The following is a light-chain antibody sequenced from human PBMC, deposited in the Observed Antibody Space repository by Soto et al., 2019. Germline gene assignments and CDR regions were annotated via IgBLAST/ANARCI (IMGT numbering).Light chain of an antibody. J-gene: IGKJ1*01. Sequence: EIVLTQSPGTLSLSPGERATLSCGASQSVGSTYLAWYQHKPGQAPRLLIYGASTRATGIPDRFSGSGSGTDFTLTISRLEPEDFAVYYCQHYGSSPRTFGQGTKVEIK. V-gene: IGKV3-20*01. CDR2: GAS. CDR1: QSVGSTY. CDR3: QHYGSSPRT.